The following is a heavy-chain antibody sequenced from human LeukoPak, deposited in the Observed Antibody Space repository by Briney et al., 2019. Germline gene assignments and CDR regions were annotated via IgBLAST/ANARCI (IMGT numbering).Heavy chain of an antibody. D-gene: IGHD5-18*01. CDR1: GFTFSGSA. J-gene: IGHJ4*02. Sequence: GGSLKLSCAASGFTFSGSAVHWVRQASGRGLEWVGRIRSKANNYATAYAASVKGRFTLSRDDSKNTAYLQMDSLKTEDTAVYYCNRLVVDTAMAFDYWGQGALVTVSS. CDR2: IRSKANNYAT. V-gene: IGHV3-73*01. CDR3: NRLVVDTAMAFDY.